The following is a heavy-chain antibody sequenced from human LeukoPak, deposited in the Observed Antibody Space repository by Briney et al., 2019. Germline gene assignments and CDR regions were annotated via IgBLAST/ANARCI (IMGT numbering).Heavy chain of an antibody. CDR2: INPSGGST. CDR1: GYTFTSYD. D-gene: IGHD1-7*01. Sequence: GASVKVSCKASGYTFTSYDINWVRQATGQGLEWMGIINPSGGSTSYAQKFQGRVTMTRDTSTSTVYMELSSLRSEDTAVYYCARDGLNWNYDDFDYWGQGTLVTVSS. J-gene: IGHJ4*02. V-gene: IGHV1-46*01. CDR3: ARDGLNWNYDDFDY.